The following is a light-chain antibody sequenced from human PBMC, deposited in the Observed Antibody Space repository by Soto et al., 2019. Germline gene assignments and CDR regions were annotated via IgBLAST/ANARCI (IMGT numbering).Light chain of an antibody. V-gene: IGKV3-11*01. CDR3: QQRSNWPT. Sequence: ILTQSPATLSLSPGERATLSCRASQNILNNLASYKQKPGQAPRLLIYDASNRVTGIPARFSGSGSGTDFTLTISRLEPEDFAVYYCQQRSNWPTFGPGTKVDIK. J-gene: IGKJ3*01. CDR2: DAS. CDR1: QNILNN.